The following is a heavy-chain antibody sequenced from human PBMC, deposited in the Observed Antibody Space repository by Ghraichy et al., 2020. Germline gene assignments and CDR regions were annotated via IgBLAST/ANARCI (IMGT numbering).Heavy chain of an antibody. V-gene: IGHV4-59*01. CDR1: GGSISSYY. D-gene: IGHD4-17*01. CDR2: IYYSGST. J-gene: IGHJ5*02. CDR3: ARTIRVYGYGDWFDP. Sequence: SETLSLTCTVSGGSISSYYWSWIRQPPGKGLEWIGYIYYSGSTNYNPSLKSRVTISVDTSKNQFSLKLSSVTAADTAVYYCARTIRVYGYGDWFDPWGQGTLVTVSS.